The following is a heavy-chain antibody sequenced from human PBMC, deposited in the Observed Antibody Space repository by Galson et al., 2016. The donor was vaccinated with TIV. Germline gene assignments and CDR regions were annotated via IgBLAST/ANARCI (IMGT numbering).Heavy chain of an antibody. CDR3: TKDSSVSVVVTAKGFDY. V-gene: IGHV3-30*02. J-gene: IGHJ4*02. CDR1: GFTFSSYG. CDR2: LRYDGSNK. Sequence: SLRLSCAASGFTFSSYGMHWVRQAPGKGLEWVAFLRYDGSNKYCGDSVKGRFTISRDNSKNTLYLQMNSLRAEDTAVYYCTKDSSVSVVVTAKGFDYWGQGTLVTVSS. D-gene: IGHD2-21*02.